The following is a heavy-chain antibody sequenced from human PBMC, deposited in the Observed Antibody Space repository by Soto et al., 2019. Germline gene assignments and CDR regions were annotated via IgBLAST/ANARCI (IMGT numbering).Heavy chain of an antibody. D-gene: IGHD6-6*01. Sequence: GASVKVSCKASGYTFTSYDINWVRQATGQGLEWVGWVNPNSGDTGYAQKFQGRVTMTKNTSISTAYMELSSLRSEDTAVYYCAREGYSTSSGPRGNGFDPWGQGTLGTVSS. CDR3: AREGYSTSSGPRGNGFDP. CDR1: GYTFTSYD. J-gene: IGHJ5*02. V-gene: IGHV1-8*01. CDR2: VNPNSGDT.